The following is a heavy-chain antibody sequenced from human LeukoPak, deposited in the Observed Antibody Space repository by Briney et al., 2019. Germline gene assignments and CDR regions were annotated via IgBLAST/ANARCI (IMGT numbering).Heavy chain of an antibody. J-gene: IGHJ4*02. V-gene: IGHV4-4*07. CDR2: IYTSGST. CDR3: ARGRVPAAYFDY. CDR1: GGSISSYY. Sequence: SETLSLTCTVSGGSISSYYWSWIRQPAGQGLEWIGRIYTSGSTNYNPSLKSRVTMSVDTSKNQFSLKLSSVTAADTAVYYCARGRVPAAYFDYWGQGTLVTVSS. D-gene: IGHD2-2*01.